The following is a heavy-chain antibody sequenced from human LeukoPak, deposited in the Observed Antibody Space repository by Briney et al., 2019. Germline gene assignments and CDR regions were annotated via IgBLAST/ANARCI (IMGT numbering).Heavy chain of an antibody. D-gene: IGHD3-3*01. J-gene: IGHJ3*02. CDR3: AKGSITIFGVVIWHDAFDI. Sequence: GASVKVSCKASGYTFTSYDINWVRQATGQGLEWMGWMNPNSGNTGYAQKFQGRVTITRNTSISTAYMELSSLRSEDTAVYYCAKGSITIFGVVIWHDAFDIWGQGTMVTVSS. CDR1: GYTFTSYD. V-gene: IGHV1-8*03. CDR2: MNPNSGNT.